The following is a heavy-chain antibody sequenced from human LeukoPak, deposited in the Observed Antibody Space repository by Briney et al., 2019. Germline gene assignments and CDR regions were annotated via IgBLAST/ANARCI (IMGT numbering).Heavy chain of an antibody. J-gene: IGHJ3*02. CDR3: ARLIREWAFDI. V-gene: IGHV5-10-1*01. Sequence: GESLKISCKGSGYSFTTYWITWVRQMPGKGLEWMGRIDPSDSYTNYSPSFQGHVTISADKSIDTAYLQWSSLKASDTAMYYCARLIREWAFDIRGQGTMVTVSS. CDR1: GYSFTTYW. D-gene: IGHD3-3*01. CDR2: IDPSDSYT.